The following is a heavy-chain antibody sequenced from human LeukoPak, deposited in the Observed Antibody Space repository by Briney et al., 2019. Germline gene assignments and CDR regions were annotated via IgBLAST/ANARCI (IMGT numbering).Heavy chain of an antibody. V-gene: IGHV5-51*01. CDR1: GYSFTSYL. J-gene: IGHJ4*02. CDR3: ARQDGYALYYFDY. CDR2: IYPDDSDT. D-gene: IGHD5-24*01. Sequence: GESLKISCKASGYSFTSYLIAWVRQMPGKGLEWMGIIYPDDSDTRYSPSFQGQVTISADKSISTAYLQWSSLKASDTAMYYCARQDGYALYYFDYWGQGTLVTVSS.